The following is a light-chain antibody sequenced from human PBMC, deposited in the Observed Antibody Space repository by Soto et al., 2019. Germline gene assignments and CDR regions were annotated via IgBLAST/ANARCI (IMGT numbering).Light chain of an antibody. J-gene: IGKJ1*01. CDR2: GAS. V-gene: IGKV3-15*01. CDR1: QSVSSN. CDR3: QQYNNWPPVT. Sequence: EIVMTQSPATLSGSPGERATLSCRASQSVSSNLAWYQQTPGQAPRLLIYGASTRATGIPARFSGSGSGTEFTLTISSLQSEDFAGYYCQQYNNWPPVTFGQGTKVEIK.